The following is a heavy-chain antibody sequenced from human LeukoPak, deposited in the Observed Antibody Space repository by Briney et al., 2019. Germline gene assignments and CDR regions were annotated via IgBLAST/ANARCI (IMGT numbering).Heavy chain of an antibody. J-gene: IGHJ4*02. CDR2: MRGDTGDT. Sequence: ASVTVSCTTSGYTLSDYYIHWVRQAPGQGLEWMGWMRGDTGDTDSPQKFQGRVIMTRDTSTNTAYMELSRLTYDDTATYFCARVRGNSCDYWGQGTLVTVSS. V-gene: IGHV1-2*02. D-gene: IGHD6-13*01. CDR1: GYTLSDYY. CDR3: ARVRGNSCDY.